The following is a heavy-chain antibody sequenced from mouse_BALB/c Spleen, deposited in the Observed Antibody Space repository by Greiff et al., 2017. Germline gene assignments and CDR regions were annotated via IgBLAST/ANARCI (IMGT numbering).Heavy chain of an antibody. D-gene: IGHD2-3*01. CDR3: ARGGYEEYIDV. Sequence: DVQLVESGGGLVKPGGSLKLSCAASGFTFSSYAMSWVRQSPEKRLEWVAEISSGGSYTYYTDTVTGRFTISRDNAKNTLYLEMSSLRSEDTAMYYCARGGYEEYIDVWGAGTTVTVSS. V-gene: IGHV5-9-4*01. CDR2: ISSGGSYT. J-gene: IGHJ1*01. CDR1: GFTFSSYA.